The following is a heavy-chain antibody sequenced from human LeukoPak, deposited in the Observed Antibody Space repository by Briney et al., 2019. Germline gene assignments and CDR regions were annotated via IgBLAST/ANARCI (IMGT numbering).Heavy chain of an antibody. D-gene: IGHD1-14*01. V-gene: IGHV4-59*01. J-gene: IGHJ3*02. Sequence: SETLSLTCTVSGDSISTYYWSWIRQPPGKGLEWIGYVYYSGSTNYNPSLKSRVTISVDTSKNQFSLKLSSVTAADTAVYYCARAFRKASAFDIWGQGTMVTVSS. CDR2: VYYSGST. CDR1: GDSISTYY. CDR3: ARAFRKASAFDI.